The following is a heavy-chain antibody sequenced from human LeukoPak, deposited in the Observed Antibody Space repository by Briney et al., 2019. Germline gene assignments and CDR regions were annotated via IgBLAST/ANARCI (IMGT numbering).Heavy chain of an antibody. J-gene: IGHJ6*03. CDR2: ISGSGGHT. D-gene: IGHD1-26*01. Sequence: GGSLRLSCAASGFTFSDYYMSWIRQAPGKGLEWVSSISGSGGHTYYADSVKGRFTISRDNSKNTLCLHVKSLRADDTAVYYCAKARTRRSATTDYYYMDVWGQGTTVTVSS. CDR1: GFTFSDYY. CDR3: AKARTRRSATTDYYYMDV. V-gene: IGHV3-23*01.